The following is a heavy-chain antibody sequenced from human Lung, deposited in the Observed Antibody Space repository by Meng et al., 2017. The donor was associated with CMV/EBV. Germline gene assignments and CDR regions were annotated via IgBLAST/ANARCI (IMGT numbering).Heavy chain of an antibody. CDR2: IDHSGRS. D-gene: IGHD4-11*01. CDR3: ARADYTNPSTSGLDV. Sequence: SETXSLXCTVSGDSMNSYNWSWSRQPPGKGLEWIGYIDHSGRSKYNPALKSRAIISLDTSKNQFSLKVTSVTAADTAVYYCARADYTNPSTSGLDVWGQGTTVTVSS. CDR1: GDSMNSYN. J-gene: IGHJ6*02. V-gene: IGHV4-59*12.